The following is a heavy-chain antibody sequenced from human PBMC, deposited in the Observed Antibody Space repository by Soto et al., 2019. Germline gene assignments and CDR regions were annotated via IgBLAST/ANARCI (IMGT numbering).Heavy chain of an antibody. CDR1: GYTFTSYA. Sequence: QVQLVQSGAEEKKPGASVKVSCKASGYTFTSYAMHWVLQAPGQRLEWMGWINAGNGNTKYSQKYQGRVTITRDTSASTAYMELSRLRSEDTAEYYCASSPGIAVADYWGQGTLVTVSS. V-gene: IGHV1-3*05. J-gene: IGHJ4*02. D-gene: IGHD6-19*01. CDR3: ASSPGIAVADY. CDR2: INAGNGNT.